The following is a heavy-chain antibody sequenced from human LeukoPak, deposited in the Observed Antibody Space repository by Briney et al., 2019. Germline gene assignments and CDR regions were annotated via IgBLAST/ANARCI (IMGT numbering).Heavy chain of an antibody. Sequence: PGGSLRLSCAASGFTFSSYSMNWVRQAPGRGLEWVSSISSSSSYIYYADSVKGRFTISRDNAKNSLYLQMNSLRAEDTAVYYCAREVTTVVTRFFDYWGQGTLVTVSS. V-gene: IGHV3-21*01. CDR1: GFTFSSYS. CDR3: AREVTTVVTRFFDY. CDR2: ISSSSSYI. D-gene: IGHD4-23*01. J-gene: IGHJ4*02.